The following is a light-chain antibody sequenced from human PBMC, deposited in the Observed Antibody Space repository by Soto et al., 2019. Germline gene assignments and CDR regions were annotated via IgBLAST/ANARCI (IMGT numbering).Light chain of an antibody. Sequence: QSALTQPPSASGSPGQSVTISCTGTTNDIGVYDFVSWYQHHPGKAPRLIIYEVVQRPSGVPDRFSGSKSGNTASLTVAGLQAADEADYFCKSYAGRNTYVFGSGTKLTFL. V-gene: IGLV2-8*01. CDR2: EVV. CDR3: KSYAGRNTYV. J-gene: IGLJ1*01. CDR1: TNDIGVYDF.